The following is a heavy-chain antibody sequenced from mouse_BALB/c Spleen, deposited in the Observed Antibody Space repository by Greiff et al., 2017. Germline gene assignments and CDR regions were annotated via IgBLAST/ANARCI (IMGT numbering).Heavy chain of an antibody. CDR2: IWAGGST. J-gene: IGHJ4*01. CDR3: ARAHGSSYYYAMDY. CDR1: GFSLTSYG. D-gene: IGHD1-1*01. V-gene: IGHV2-9*02. Sequence: QVQLQQSGPGLVAPSQSLSITCTVSGFSLTSYGVHWVRQPPGKGLEWLGVIWAGGSTNYNSALMSRLSISKDNSKSQVFLKMNSLQTDDTAMYYCARAHGSSYYYAMDYWGQGTSVTVSS.